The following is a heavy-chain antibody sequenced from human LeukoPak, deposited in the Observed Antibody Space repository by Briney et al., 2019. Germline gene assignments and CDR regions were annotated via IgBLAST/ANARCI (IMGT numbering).Heavy chain of an antibody. CDR1: GFTFSSYG. D-gene: IGHD3-22*01. CDR2: IWNDGSEE. CDR3: ARENFYASSGYEYAFDI. J-gene: IGHJ3*02. V-gene: IGHV3-33*01. Sequence: GRSLRLSCVASGFTFSSYGMRWVRQAPGKGLEWVAIIWNDGSEEYYADSVKGRFTISRDNSKNTLYLQMNSLRAEDTAVYYCARENFYASSGYEYAFDIWGQGTMVTVSS.